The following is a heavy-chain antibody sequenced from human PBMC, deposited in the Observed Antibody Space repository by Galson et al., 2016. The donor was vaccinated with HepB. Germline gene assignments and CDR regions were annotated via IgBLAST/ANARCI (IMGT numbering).Heavy chain of an antibody. D-gene: IGHD5-18*01. CDR3: AKGAGGYCDY. CDR2: INTASGDT. J-gene: IGHJ4*02. CDR1: GYTFNSYA. Sequence: SVKVSCKASGYTFNSYAIHWLRQAPGQRLEWMGWINTASGDTTYSQKFQGGLIITRDTSASTAYMELSGLRSEDTAVYFCAKGAGGYCDYWGQGTLVTVSS. V-gene: IGHV1-3*04.